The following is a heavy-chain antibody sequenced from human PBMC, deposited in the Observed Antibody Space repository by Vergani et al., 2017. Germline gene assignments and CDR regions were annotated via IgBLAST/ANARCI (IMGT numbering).Heavy chain of an antibody. CDR1: GFTFSSYW. V-gene: IGHV3-74*01. CDR3: AREGPDSSSWDEVGFDY. J-gene: IGHJ4*02. CDR2: INSDGSST. Sequence: EVQLVESGGGLVQPGGSLRLSCAASGFTFSSYWMHWVRQAPGKGLGWVSRINSDGSSTSYADSVKGRFTISRDNAKNTLYLQMNSLRAEDTAVYYCAREGPDSSSWDEVGFDYWGQGTQVTVS. D-gene: IGHD6-13*01.